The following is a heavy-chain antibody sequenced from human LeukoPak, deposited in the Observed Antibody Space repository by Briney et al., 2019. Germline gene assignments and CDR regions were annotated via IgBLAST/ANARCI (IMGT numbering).Heavy chain of an antibody. J-gene: IGHJ4*02. Sequence: KPSETLSLTCAVYGGSLSGYYWSWIRQPPGKGLEWIGEINHSGSTNYNPSLKSRVTISVDTSKNQFSLKLSSVTAADTAVYYCARHRKSGSYYGFFDYWGQGTLVTVSS. V-gene: IGHV4-34*01. CDR3: ARHRKSGSYYGFFDY. D-gene: IGHD1-26*01. CDR1: GGSLSGYY. CDR2: INHSGST.